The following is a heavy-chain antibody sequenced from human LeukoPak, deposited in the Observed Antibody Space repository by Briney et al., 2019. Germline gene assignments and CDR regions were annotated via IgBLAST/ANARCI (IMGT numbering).Heavy chain of an antibody. V-gene: IGHV1-69*01. D-gene: IGHD3-9*01. CDR3: ARGREVLRYFDWLLNNWFDP. CDR2: IIPIFGTA. CDR1: GGTFSSYA. Sequence: VASVKVSCKASGGTFSSYAISWVRQAPGQGLEWMGGIIPIFGTANYAQKFQGRVTITADESTSTAYMELSSLRSEDTAAYYCARGREVLRYFDWLLNNWFDPWGQGTLVTVSS. J-gene: IGHJ5*02.